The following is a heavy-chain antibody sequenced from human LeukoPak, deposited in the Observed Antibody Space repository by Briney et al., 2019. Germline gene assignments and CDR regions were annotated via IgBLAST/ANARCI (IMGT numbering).Heavy chain of an antibody. CDR1: GVSVSDGRYY. J-gene: IGHJ3*02. CDR2: KYYSGSA. CDR3: ATPYCSSISCLDVFSM. D-gene: IGHD2-2*01. Sequence: SETLSLTCNVSGVSVSDGRYYWTWIRQHPGKGLEWIGYKYYSGSAKYNPSLKSRLTISVDTSKNQFSLQLTSVTAAGTATYYCATPYCSSISCLDVFSMWGQGTRVTVSS. V-gene: IGHV4-31*03.